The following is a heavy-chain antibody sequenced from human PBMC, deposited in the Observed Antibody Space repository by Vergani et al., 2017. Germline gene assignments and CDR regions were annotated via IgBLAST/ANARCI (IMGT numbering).Heavy chain of an antibody. CDR3: ARGSDQLLRPFDI. CDR1: GGSISSGDYY. V-gene: IGHV4-30-4*01. D-gene: IGHD2-2*01. J-gene: IGHJ3*02. CDR2: IYYSGST. Sequence: QVQLQESGPGLVKPSQTLSLTCTVSGGSISSGDYYWSWIRQPPGKGLEWIGYIYYSGSTYYNPSLKSRVTISVDTSKNQFYLKLSSVTAADTAVYYCARGSDQLLRPFDIWGQGTMVTVSS.